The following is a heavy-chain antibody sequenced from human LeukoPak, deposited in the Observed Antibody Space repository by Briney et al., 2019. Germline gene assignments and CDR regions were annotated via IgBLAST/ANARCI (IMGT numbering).Heavy chain of an antibody. D-gene: IGHD4-23*01. CDR3: ARRGYGCNSGLGSWFDP. CDR1: GGSISSYY. J-gene: IGHJ5*02. V-gene: IGHV4-59*01. Sequence: PSETLSLTCTVCGGSISSYYWSWIRQAPGKGLEWIGYMYNSGSGSYNPSLKSRVTISIDTSKSQFSLKLSSVTAADTAIYYCARRGYGCNSGLGSWFDPWGQGTLVTVSS. CDR2: MYNSGSG.